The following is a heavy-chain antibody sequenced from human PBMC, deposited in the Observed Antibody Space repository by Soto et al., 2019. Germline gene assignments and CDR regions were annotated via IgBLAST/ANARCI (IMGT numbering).Heavy chain of an antibody. V-gene: IGHV2-70*01. Sequence: GPYAGEPTQTLTLTCTFSGFSLSTSGMCVSWIRQPPGKALEWLALIDWDDDKYYSTSLKTRLTISKDTSKNQVVLTMTNMDPVDTATYYCARSEIIVVVPAASYYYGMDVWGQGTTVTVS. J-gene: IGHJ6*02. CDR1: GFSLSTSGMC. CDR3: ARSEIIVVVPAASYYYGMDV. CDR2: IDWDDDK. D-gene: IGHD2-2*01.